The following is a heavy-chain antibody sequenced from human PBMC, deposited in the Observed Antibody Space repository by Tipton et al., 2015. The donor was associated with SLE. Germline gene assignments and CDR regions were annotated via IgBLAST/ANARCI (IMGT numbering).Heavy chain of an antibody. CDR3: AKDYRFLELPSYMDV. CDR2: IYYSGST. V-gene: IGHV4-31*03. D-gene: IGHD3-3*01. CDR1: GGSISSGDSY. Sequence: TLSLTCTVSGGSISSGDSYWSWIRQLPGKGLEWFGYIYYSGSTYYNPSLNSRVTISVDTSKNQFSLKLSAVTAADTAVYYCAKDYRFLELPSYMDVGGKGTAVTVSS. J-gene: IGHJ6*03.